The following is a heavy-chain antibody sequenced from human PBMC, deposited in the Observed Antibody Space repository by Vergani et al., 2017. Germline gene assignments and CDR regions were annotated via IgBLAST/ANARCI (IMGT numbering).Heavy chain of an antibody. CDR1: GYSFTSYW. D-gene: IGHD2-2*01. J-gene: IGHJ5*02. CDR3: ARLGVPAASVGWFDP. V-gene: IGHV5-10-1*01. CDR2: IDPSDSYT. Sequence: EVQLVQSGAEVKKPGESLKISCKGSGYSFTSYWIGWVRQMPGKGLEWMGRIDPSDSYTNYSPSFQGHVTISADKSISTAYLQWSSLKASDTAMYYCARLGVPAASVGWFDPWGQGTLVTVSS.